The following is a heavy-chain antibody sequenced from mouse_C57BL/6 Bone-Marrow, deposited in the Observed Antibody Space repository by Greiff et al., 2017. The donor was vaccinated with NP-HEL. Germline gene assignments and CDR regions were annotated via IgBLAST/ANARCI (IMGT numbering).Heavy chain of an antibody. Sequence: QVQLKESGPGLVQPSQSLSITCTVSGFSLTSYGVHWVRQSPGKGLEWLGVIWSGGSTDYNAAFISRLSISKDNSKSQVFFKMNSLQADDTAIYYCARKGTTVVDDYFDYWGQGTTLTVSS. J-gene: IGHJ2*01. V-gene: IGHV2-2*01. CDR2: IWSGGST. CDR1: GFSLTSYG. CDR3: ARKGTTVVDDYFDY. D-gene: IGHD1-1*01.